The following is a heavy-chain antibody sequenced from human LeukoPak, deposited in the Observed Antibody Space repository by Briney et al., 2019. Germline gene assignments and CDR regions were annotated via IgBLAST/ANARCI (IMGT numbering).Heavy chain of an antibody. V-gene: IGHV3-21*01. CDR3: ARDDCPRIAVAGSCRGPYYYYYYGMDV. Sequence: GGSLRLSCAPSGFTFSSYSMNCVRQSPGEGLEWVSSISSSSSYISYADSVKGRFTISRDNAKNSLYLQMNSLRAEDTAVYYCARDDCPRIAVAGSCRGPYYYYYYGMDVWGQGTTVTVSS. J-gene: IGHJ6*02. D-gene: IGHD6-19*01. CDR1: GFTFSSYS. CDR2: ISSSSSYI.